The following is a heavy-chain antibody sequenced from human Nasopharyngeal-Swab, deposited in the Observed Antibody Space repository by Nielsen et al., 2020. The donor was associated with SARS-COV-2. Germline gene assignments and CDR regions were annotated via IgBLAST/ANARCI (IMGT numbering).Heavy chain of an antibody. J-gene: IGHJ4*02. D-gene: IGHD3-9*01. CDR1: GGSFSGYY. V-gene: IGHV4-34*01. CDR3: ARGRYYDILTGYYYFDY. Sequence: SETLSLTCAVYGGSFSGYYWSWIRQPPGKGLEWIGEINHSGSTNYNPSLKSRVTISVDTSKNQFSLKLSSVTAADTAVYYCARGRYYDILTGYYYFDYRGQGTLVTVSS. CDR2: INHSGST.